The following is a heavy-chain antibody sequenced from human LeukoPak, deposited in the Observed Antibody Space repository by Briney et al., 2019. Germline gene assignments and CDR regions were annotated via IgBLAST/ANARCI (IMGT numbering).Heavy chain of an antibody. CDR2: ISSSGSTI. CDR3: ARVGYSSSSSPLEEYYFDY. V-gene: IGHV3-11*04. D-gene: IGHD6-6*01. Sequence: GGSLRLSCAASGFTFSDYYMSWIRQAPGKGLEWVSYISSSGSTIYYADSVKGRFTISRDNAKNSLYLQMNSLRAEDTAVYYCARVGYSSSSSPLEEYYFDYWGQGTLVTVSS. CDR1: GFTFSDYY. J-gene: IGHJ4*02.